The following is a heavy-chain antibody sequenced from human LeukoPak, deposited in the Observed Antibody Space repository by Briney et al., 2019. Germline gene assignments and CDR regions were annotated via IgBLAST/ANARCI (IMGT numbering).Heavy chain of an antibody. V-gene: IGHV3-21*01. CDR2: ISSSITYI. CDR1: GFSFSNCS. Sequence: PGGSLRLSCAASGFSFSNCSVNWVRQAPGKGLEWVSSISSSITYIYYADSLEGRFTISRDNVRNSLYLQMNSLRAEDTAVYYCAGDYEGNLAFDIWGQGTMVTVSS. J-gene: IGHJ3*02. D-gene: IGHD4-23*01. CDR3: AGDYEGNLAFDI.